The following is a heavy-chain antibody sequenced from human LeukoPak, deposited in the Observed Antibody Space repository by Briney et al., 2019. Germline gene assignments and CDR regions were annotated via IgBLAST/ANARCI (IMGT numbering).Heavy chain of an antibody. CDR3: ARHLIHLAAAAGTMVHYYYMDV. Sequence: GESLKISCKGSGYSFTSYWIGWVRQMPGKGLEWMGIIYPGDSDTRYSPSFQGQVTISADKSISTAYLQWSSLKASDTAIYYCARHLIHLAAAAGTMVHYYYMDVWGKGTTVTVSS. J-gene: IGHJ6*03. V-gene: IGHV5-51*01. D-gene: IGHD6-13*01. CDR1: GYSFTSYW. CDR2: IYPGDSDT.